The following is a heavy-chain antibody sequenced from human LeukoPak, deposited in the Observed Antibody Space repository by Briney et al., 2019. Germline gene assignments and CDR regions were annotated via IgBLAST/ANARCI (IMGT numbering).Heavy chain of an antibody. CDR3: ASSTTVTTPLTNYYYYGMDV. Sequence: PSQTLSLTCAVSGGPISSGGYSWSWIRQPPGKGLEWIGYIYHSGSTYYNPSLKSRVTISVDRSKNQFSLKLSSVTAADTAVYYCASSTTVTTPLTNYYYYGMDVWGQGTTVTVSS. V-gene: IGHV4-30-2*01. CDR2: IYHSGST. D-gene: IGHD4-17*01. J-gene: IGHJ6*02. CDR1: GGPISSGGYS.